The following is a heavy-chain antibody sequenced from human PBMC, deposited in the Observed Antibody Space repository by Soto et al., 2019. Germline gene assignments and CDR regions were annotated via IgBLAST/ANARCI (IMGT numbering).Heavy chain of an antibody. CDR2: IHPSGDT. D-gene: IGHD2-8*01. J-gene: IGHJ1*01. CDR3: VRGYCTTTPCSGDFQH. V-gene: IGHV1-46*01. CDR1: GYKFTTYF. Sequence: QVQLVQSGAEVKKPGASVKVACKASGYKFTTYFIHWVRQAPGQGLEWMGMIHPSGDTGYGQKFRGRVTMTIDTSTTTAYMELRNLTSEDTAIYFSVRGYCTTTPCSGDFQHWGQGNLVTVSS.